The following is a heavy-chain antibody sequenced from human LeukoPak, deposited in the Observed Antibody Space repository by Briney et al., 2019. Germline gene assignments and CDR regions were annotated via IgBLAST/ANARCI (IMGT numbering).Heavy chain of an antibody. CDR3: ARTIAAAGTWGNWFDP. CDR2: IIPIFGTA. V-gene: IGHV1-69*06. D-gene: IGHD6-13*01. Sequence: ASVKVSCKASGYTFTGYYIHWVRQAPGQGLEWMGGIIPIFGTANYAQKFQGRVTITADKSTSTAYMELSSLRSEDTAVYYCARTIAAAGTWGNWFDPWGQGTLVTVSS. CDR1: GYTFTGYY. J-gene: IGHJ5*02.